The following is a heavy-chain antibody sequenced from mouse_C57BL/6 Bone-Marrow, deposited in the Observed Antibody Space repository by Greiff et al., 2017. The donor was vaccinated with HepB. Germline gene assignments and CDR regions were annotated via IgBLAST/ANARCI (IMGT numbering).Heavy chain of an antibody. J-gene: IGHJ3*01. V-gene: IGHV2-9*01. CDR2: IWGGGST. CDR3: AKHEEGGFWFAY. CDR1: GFSLTSYG. Sequence: QVHVKQSGPGLVAPSQRLSITCTVSGFSLTSYGVDWVRQPPGKGLEWLGVIWGGGSTNYNSALMSRLSISKDNSKSQVFLKMNSLQTDDTAMYYCAKHEEGGFWFAYWGQGTLVTVSA.